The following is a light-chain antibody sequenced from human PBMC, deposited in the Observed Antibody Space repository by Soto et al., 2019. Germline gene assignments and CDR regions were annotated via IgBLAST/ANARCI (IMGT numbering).Light chain of an antibody. J-gene: IGLJ1*01. CDR3: CSYAGSPRYV. CDR2: DVS. Sequence: QAVVTRPRSVSGSPGQSVTISCTGTSSDVGGYNYVSWYQQHPGKAPKVMIYDVSERPSGVPDRFSGSKSGNTASLTISGLQAEDEADYYCCSYAGSPRYVFGTGTKLTVL. V-gene: IGLV2-11*01. CDR1: SSDVGGYNY.